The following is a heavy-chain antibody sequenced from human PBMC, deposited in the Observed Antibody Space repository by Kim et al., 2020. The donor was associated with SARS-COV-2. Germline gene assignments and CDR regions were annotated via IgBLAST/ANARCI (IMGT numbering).Heavy chain of an antibody. D-gene: IGHD2-15*01. CDR2: SNPNSGGT. CDR1: GYTFTGYY. CDR3: ARVVSPKKGFDP. J-gene: IGHJ5*02. Sequence: ASVKVSCKASGYTFTGYYMHWVRQAPGQGLEWMGWSNPNSGGTNYAQKFQGRVTMTRDTSTSTVYMELSSLRSEDTAVYYCARVVSPKKGFDPWGQGTLVTVSS. V-gene: IGHV1-2*02.